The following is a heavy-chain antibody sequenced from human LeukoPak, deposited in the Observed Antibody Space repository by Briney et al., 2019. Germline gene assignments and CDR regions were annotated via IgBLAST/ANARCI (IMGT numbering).Heavy chain of an antibody. D-gene: IGHD1-26*01. J-gene: IGHJ1*01. CDR1: GASIDSSSYY. Sequence: SSETLSLTCTVSGASIDSSSYYWGWIRQPPGKGLEWIGTIYYTGSTYYNPSLKSRVTISVDTSKNQFSLKLSSATAADTAVYYCARHGSLRGSLQLWGQGTQVTVSS. V-gene: IGHV4-39*01. CDR2: IYYTGST. CDR3: ARHGSLRGSLQL.